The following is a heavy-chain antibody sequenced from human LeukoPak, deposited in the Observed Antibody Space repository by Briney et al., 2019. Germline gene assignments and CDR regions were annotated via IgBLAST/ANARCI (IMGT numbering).Heavy chain of an antibody. CDR3: SRENGAFCPFGY. D-gene: IGHD2-8*01. CDR2: VSLAGQT. Sequence: SETLSLTCDVSGGSISNTNWWSWVRQPPGQGLEWIGEVSLAGQTNYNPSLNGRVTISLDQSRNQLSLKLPSVTAADTAIYYCSRENGAFCPFGYWGQGTLVSVPS. V-gene: IGHV4-4*02. J-gene: IGHJ4*02. CDR1: GGSISNTNW.